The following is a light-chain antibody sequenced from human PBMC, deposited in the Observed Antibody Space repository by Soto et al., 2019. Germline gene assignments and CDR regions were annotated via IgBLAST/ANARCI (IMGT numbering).Light chain of an antibody. J-gene: IGKJ2*01. CDR1: QSVSSSY. CDR3: QQYGSSPRT. Sequence: EIVLTQSPGTLSLSPGERATLSCRASQSVSSSYLAWYQQKPGQAPRLLIYGASSRATGIPDRFSGSGSGTDSTLTISRLEPEDFAVYYCQQYGSSPRTIGQGTKLEIK. V-gene: IGKV3-20*01. CDR2: GAS.